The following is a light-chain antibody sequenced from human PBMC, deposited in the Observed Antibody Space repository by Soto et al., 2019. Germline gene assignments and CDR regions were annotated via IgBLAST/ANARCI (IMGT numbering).Light chain of an antibody. CDR2: EVT. CDR1: SSDVGGYNY. CDR3: SSYTSSTTLSI. Sequence: QSVLTQPPSASGSPGQSVTISCTGSSSDVGGYNYVSWYQHHPGKAPKLLIYEVTERPSGVPDRFSGSKSGNTAFLTVSGLQAEDEADYYCSSYTSSTTLSIFGGGTKLTVL. V-gene: IGLV2-8*01. J-gene: IGLJ2*01.